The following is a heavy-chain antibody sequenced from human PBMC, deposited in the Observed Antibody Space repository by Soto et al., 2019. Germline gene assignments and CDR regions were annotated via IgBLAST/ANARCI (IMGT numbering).Heavy chain of an antibody. CDR1: GYNFITDW. CDR3: ARRSRASFALDV. D-gene: IGHD3-16*01. V-gene: IGHV5-10-1*01. J-gene: IGHJ6*02. Sequence: PGASLKFSCTGSGYNFITDWISWVRPMPGKGLEWMWRSDPTDSYTKYSPSFEGHVTISADKSISTAYLQWSSLKASDSAVYYCARRSRASFALDVWGQGTTVTVSS. CDR2: SDPTDSYT.